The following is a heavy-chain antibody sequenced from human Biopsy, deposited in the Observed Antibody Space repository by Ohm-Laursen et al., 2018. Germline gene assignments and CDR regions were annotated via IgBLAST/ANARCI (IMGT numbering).Heavy chain of an antibody. V-gene: IGHV3-33*08. CDR1: GFNFSHYG. J-gene: IGHJ6*02. CDR2: IWYDGNKK. CDR3: ARGGYCGSTSCYHYGLEV. D-gene: IGHD2-2*03. Sequence: RSLRLSCTASGFNFSHYGMHWVRQAPGKGLEWVAVIWYDGNKKTYADSVKGRFTISRDNSKNTLYLQMSSLRVEDTAVYHCARGGYCGSTSCYHYGLEVWGQGTTVTVSS.